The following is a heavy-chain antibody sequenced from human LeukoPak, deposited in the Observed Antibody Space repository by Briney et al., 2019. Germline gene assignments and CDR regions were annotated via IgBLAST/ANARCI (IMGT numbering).Heavy chain of an antibody. Sequence: PGGSLRLSCAASGFTFSSYAMHWVRQAPGKGLEWVAVISYDGSNKYYADSVKGRFTISRDNSKNTLYLQMNSLRAEDTAVYYCASSPGGGVVIPTEYYFDYWGQGTLVTVSS. D-gene: IGHD3-3*01. CDR1: GFTFSSYA. CDR2: ISYDGSNK. CDR3: ASSPGGGVVIPTEYYFDY. V-gene: IGHV3-30-3*01. J-gene: IGHJ4*02.